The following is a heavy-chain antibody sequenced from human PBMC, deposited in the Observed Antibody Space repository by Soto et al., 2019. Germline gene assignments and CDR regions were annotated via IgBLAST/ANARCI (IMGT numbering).Heavy chain of an antibody. D-gene: IGHD3-22*01. Sequence: QLQLQESGPGLVKPSETLSLTCTVSGGSISSSSYYWGWIRQPPWKGLEWIGSIYYSGSTYYNPSLKSRVTISVDTSKNKFSLKLSSVTAADTAVYYCARHDSQAEFFDYWGQGTMVTVSS. J-gene: IGHJ4*02. CDR2: IYYSGST. CDR3: ARHDSQAEFFDY. CDR1: GGSISSSSYY. V-gene: IGHV4-39*01.